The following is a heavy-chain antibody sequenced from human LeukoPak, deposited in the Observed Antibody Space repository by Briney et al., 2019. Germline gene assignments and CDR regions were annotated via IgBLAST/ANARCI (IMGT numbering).Heavy chain of an antibody. J-gene: IGHJ4*02. V-gene: IGHV1-69*01. CDR1: GGTFSSYA. D-gene: IGHD2-15*01. CDR3: ARAGDFCSGGSCYSYFDY. Sequence: SVKVSCKASGGTFSSYAISWGRQAPGQGLELMGGIIPIFGTANYAQKFQGRVTITADESTSTAYMELSSLRSEDTAVFYCARAGDFCSGGSCYSYFDYWGQGTLVTVSS. CDR2: IIPIFGTA.